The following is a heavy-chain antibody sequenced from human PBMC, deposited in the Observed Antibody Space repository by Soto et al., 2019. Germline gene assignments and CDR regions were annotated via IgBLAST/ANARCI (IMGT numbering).Heavy chain of an antibody. J-gene: IGHJ4*02. CDR1: GFTFSSYR. D-gene: IGHD2-15*01. CDR2: ISYDGSSK. Sequence: GSLILSCASSGFTFSSYRMNWVLQAPGKGLEWVAVISYDGSSKYYADAVKGRFTISRDNSKNTLYLQMNSLRAEDTAVYYCAKDNGGISFDYWGQGTLVTVS. V-gene: IGHV3-30*18. CDR3: AKDNGGISFDY.